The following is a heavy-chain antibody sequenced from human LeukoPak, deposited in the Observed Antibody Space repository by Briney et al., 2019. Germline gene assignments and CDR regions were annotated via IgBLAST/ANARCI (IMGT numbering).Heavy chain of an antibody. CDR3: ARLGYIAAAGVSSLDY. CDR2: IYPGDSDT. D-gene: IGHD6-13*01. CDR1: GYSFTSYL. J-gene: IGHJ4*02. Sequence: GESLKISCKGSGYSFTSYLIGWVRQIPGKGLGWMGIIYPGDSDTRYSPSFQVQVAISADKSISTAYLQWSSLKASDTAMYYCARLGYIAAAGVSSLDYWGQGTLVTVSS. V-gene: IGHV5-51*01.